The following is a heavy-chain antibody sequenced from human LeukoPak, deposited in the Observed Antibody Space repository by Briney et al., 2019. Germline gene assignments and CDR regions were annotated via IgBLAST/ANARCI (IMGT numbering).Heavy chain of an antibody. CDR1: AGSMNSYC. V-gene: IGHV4-59*08. Sequence: SETLSLTCSVSAGSMNSYCWSWVRQSPGKGLEWVGYIYYSGSTNSNHSLKSRATISVDTSKNQFSLKLSSVTAADTAVYYCARHVWLQPFDYWGQGTLVTVSS. CDR3: ARHVWLQPFDY. J-gene: IGHJ4*02. D-gene: IGHD3-9*01. CDR2: IYYSGST.